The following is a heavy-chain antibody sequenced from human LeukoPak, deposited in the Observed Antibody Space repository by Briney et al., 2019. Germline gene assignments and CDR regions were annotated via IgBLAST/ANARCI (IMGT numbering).Heavy chain of an antibody. D-gene: IGHD7-27*01. V-gene: IGHV3-30*01. CDR3: ARTPSGSPFDY. J-gene: IGHJ4*02. Sequence: SVKGRFTISRDNSKNTLYLQMNSLRAEDTAVYYCARTPSGSPFDYWGQGSLVTVSS.